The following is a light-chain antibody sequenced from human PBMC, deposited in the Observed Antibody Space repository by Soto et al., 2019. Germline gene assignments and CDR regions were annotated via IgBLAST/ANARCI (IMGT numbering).Light chain of an antibody. CDR2: GAS. V-gene: IGKV3-20*01. Sequence: EIVLTQSPCTLSLSPGERATLSCRASPSVSSSYLAWYQQKPGQAPRPLIYGASSRATGISDRFSGSGSGTDFTLTISRLEPGDFAVYYCHQYGGSSWTFGQGTKVDIK. CDR3: HQYGGSSWT. J-gene: IGKJ1*01. CDR1: PSVSSSY.